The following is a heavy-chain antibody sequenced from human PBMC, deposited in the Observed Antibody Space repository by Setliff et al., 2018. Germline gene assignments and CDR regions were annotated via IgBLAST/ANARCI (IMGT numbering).Heavy chain of an antibody. J-gene: IGHJ4*02. V-gene: IGHV4-61*09. CDR2: IYTSWST. Sequence: PSETLSLTCTVSGDSISSRRNYWGWLRQPAGKELEWIGQIYTSWSTNYNPSLKSRVTISLDSSKNQFSLRLSSVTAADAAVYFCARESATIGEFPLYYFDKWGQGIPVTVSS. D-gene: IGHD3-10*01. CDR1: GDSISSRRNY. CDR3: ARESATIGEFPLYYFDK.